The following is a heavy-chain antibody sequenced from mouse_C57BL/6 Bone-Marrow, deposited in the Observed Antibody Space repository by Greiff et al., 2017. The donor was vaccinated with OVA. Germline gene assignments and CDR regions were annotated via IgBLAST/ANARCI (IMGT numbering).Heavy chain of an antibody. CDR2: INPNNGGT. J-gene: IGHJ3*01. CDR1: GYTFTDYN. D-gene: IGHD2-4*01. CDR3: ARSLYYEGLAY. Sequence: EVKLQESGPELVKPGASVKMSCKASGYTFTDYNMHWVKQSHGKSLEWIGYINPNNGGTSYNQKFKGKATLTVNKSSSTAYMELRSLTSEDSAVYYCARSLYYEGLAYWGQGTLVTVSA. V-gene: IGHV1-22*01.